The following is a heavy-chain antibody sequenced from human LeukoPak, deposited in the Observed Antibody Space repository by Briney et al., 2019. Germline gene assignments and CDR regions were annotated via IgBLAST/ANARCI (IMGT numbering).Heavy chain of an antibody. CDR2: IVVGSGNT. CDR3: AADMGYSSSRYYFDY. D-gene: IGHD6-13*01. V-gene: IGHV1-58*01. Sequence: SVKVSCKASGFTFTSSAVQWVRQARGQRLEWIGWIVVGSGNTNYAQKFQERVTITRDMSTSTAYMELSSLRSEDTAVYYCAADMGYSSSRYYFDYWGQGTLVTVSS. CDR1: GFTFTSSA. J-gene: IGHJ4*02.